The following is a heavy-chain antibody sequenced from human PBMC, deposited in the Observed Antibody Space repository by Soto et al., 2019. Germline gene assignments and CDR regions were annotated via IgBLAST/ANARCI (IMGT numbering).Heavy chain of an antibody. CDR2: LNHSGST. J-gene: IGHJ4*02. CDR3: ARGRRRFGDLFSYFFDS. V-gene: IGHV4-34*01. D-gene: IGHD3-10*01. Sequence: PSETLSLTCAVYGGSFSSYYWSWIRQPPGKGLEWIGELNHSGSTNYHPPLESRVTISVDTSKNQFSLTLRSVTAADTAMYYCARGRRRFGDLFSYFFDSWGQGTPVTVSS. CDR1: GGSFSSYY.